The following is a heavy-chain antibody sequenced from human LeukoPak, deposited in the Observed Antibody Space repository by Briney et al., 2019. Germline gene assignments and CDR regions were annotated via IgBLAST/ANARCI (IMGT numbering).Heavy chain of an antibody. D-gene: IGHD3-22*01. CDR2: IYHSGST. Sequence: SETLSLTCSVSGGSITSSSYYWSWIRQPPGKGLEWIGYIYHSGSTYYNPSLKSRVTISVDRSKNQFSLKLSSVTAADTAVYYCARWGYYDSSGSNYFDYWGQGTLVTVSS. J-gene: IGHJ4*02. CDR3: ARWGYYDSSGSNYFDY. CDR1: GGSITSSSYY. V-gene: IGHV4-30-2*01.